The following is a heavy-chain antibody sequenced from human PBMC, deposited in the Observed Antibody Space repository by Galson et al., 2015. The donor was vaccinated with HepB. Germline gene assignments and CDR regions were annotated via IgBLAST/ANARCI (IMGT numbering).Heavy chain of an antibody. CDR2: IWYDGSNK. CDR3: ARGDMIVVGDYFDY. Sequence: SLRLSCAASGFTFSSYGMHWVRQAPGKGLEWVAVIWYDGSNKYYADSVKGRFTISRDNSKNTLYLQMNSLRAEDTAVYYCARGDMIVVGDYFDYWGQGTLVTVSS. CDR1: GFTFSSYG. V-gene: IGHV3-33*08. D-gene: IGHD3-22*01. J-gene: IGHJ4*02.